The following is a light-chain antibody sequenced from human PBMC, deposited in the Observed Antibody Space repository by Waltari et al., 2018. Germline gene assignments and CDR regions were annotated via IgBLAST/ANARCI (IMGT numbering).Light chain of an antibody. J-gene: IGLJ1*01. V-gene: IGLV2-14*01. Sequence: QSALTQPASVSGSPGPSLPISCTGTSNALGDSNFVSWYQQDPGKAPKLMLYHVTKRPSGGSNRFSGSKSGNTASLTISGLQAEDEADYYCCSYTSSSTYIFGTGTKITVL. CDR1: SNALGDSNF. CDR3: CSYTSSSTYI. CDR2: HVT.